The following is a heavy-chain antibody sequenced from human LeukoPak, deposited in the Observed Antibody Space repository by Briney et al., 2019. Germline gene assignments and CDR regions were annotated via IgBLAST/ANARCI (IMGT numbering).Heavy chain of an antibody. Sequence: GGSLRLSCAASGFTFSSYDMHWVRQATGKGLEWVSAIGTAGDTYYPGSVKGRFTISRDNSKSTLYLQMNSLRAEDTAVYYCAKDRYSGLNTIDYWGQGTLVTVSS. D-gene: IGHD6-13*01. CDR1: GFTFSSYD. CDR2: IGTAGDT. CDR3: AKDRYSGLNTIDY. J-gene: IGHJ4*02. V-gene: IGHV3-13*04.